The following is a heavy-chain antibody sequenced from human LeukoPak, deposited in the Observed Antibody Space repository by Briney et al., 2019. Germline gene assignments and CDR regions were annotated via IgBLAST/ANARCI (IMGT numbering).Heavy chain of an antibody. CDR3: AKELDTMFFDY. CDR2: AGWAGGTT. J-gene: IGHJ4*02. D-gene: IGHD3-10*02. CDR1: GFNFDRYT. V-gene: IGHV3-43*01. Sequence: GGSLGLSCATSGFNFDRYTIHWVRQAPGKGLEWVSLAGWAGGTTFYSDSVRGRFTISRDSGRKSVYLQMNSLTTDDTAFYFCAKELDTMFFDYWGQGAWSPSPQ.